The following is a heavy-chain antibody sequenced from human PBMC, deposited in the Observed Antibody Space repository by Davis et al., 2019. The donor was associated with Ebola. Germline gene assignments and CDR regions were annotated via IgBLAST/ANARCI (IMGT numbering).Heavy chain of an antibody. CDR2: ISSSSSYI. CDR1: GFTFSSYS. Sequence: PGGSLRLSCAASGFTFSSYSMNWVRQAPGKGLEWVSSISSSSSYIYYADSVKGRFTISRDNAKNSLYLQMNSLRAEDTAVYYCARAKRWLQFRPSLLDYWGQGTLVTVSS. J-gene: IGHJ4*02. CDR3: ARAKRWLQFRPSLLDY. D-gene: IGHD5-24*01. V-gene: IGHV3-21*01.